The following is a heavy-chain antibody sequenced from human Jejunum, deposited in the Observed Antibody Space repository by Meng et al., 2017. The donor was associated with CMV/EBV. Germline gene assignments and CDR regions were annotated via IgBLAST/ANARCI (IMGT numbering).Heavy chain of an antibody. D-gene: IGHD3-10*01. CDR3: TTDGSRGLGLYIDY. CDR1: FTLSNAW. V-gene: IGHV3-15*01. CDR2: IQSIPDQQTI. Sequence: FTLSNAWLSWVRQTPGKGLEWVARIQSIPDQQTIDYAAPVNGRFTISRDDSKNTVYLQMDSLSIEDTAVYYCTTDGSRGLGLYIDYWGQGTLVTVSS. J-gene: IGHJ4*02.